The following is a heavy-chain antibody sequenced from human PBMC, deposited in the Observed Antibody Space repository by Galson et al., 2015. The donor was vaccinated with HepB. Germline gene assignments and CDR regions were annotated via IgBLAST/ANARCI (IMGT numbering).Heavy chain of an antibody. Sequence: SLRLSCAASGFNFNHYGMHWVRQAPGKGLEWVALISYDGENEWYADSVKGRFTISRDNSKSALFLQMNSLRPEDTATYYCAREGDTTVMFHFAHWGQGTVVTVSS. CDR3: AREGDTTVMFHFAH. CDR2: ISYDGENE. V-gene: IGHV3-30*03. CDR1: GFNFNHYG. J-gene: IGHJ4*02. D-gene: IGHD2/OR15-2a*01.